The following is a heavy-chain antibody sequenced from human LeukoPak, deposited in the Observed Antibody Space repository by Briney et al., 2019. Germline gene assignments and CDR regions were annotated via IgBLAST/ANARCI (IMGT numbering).Heavy chain of an antibody. CDR1: GGSIGNYF. Sequence: PSETLSLTCTVSGGSIGNYFWSWIRQPPGKGLEWIGYVFYSGSTNYNPSLKSRVTISVDTSKNQFSLKLSSVTAADTAVYYCARGFGMTTVTGFDYWGQGTLVTVSS. V-gene: IGHV4-59*12. CDR3: ARGFGMTTVTGFDY. D-gene: IGHD4-17*01. CDR2: VFYSGST. J-gene: IGHJ4*02.